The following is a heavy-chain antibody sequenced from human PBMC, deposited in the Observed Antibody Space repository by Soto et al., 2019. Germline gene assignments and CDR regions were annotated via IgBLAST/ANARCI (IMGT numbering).Heavy chain of an antibody. D-gene: IGHD3-22*01. CDR3: ARDFNYYDSSGYYFGWFDP. Sequence: ETLSLTCTVSGGSISSYYWSWIRQPPGKGLEWIGYIYYSGSTNYNPSLKSRVTISVDTSKSQFSLKLSSVTAADTAVYYCARDFNYYDSSGYYFGWFDPWGQGTLVTVSS. CDR1: GGSISSYY. V-gene: IGHV4-59*01. J-gene: IGHJ5*02. CDR2: IYYSGST.